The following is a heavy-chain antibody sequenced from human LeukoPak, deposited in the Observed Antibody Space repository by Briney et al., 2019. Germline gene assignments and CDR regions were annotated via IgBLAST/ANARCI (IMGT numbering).Heavy chain of an antibody. J-gene: IGHJ4*02. CDR1: GGSISSGDYY. V-gene: IGHV4-30-4*01. D-gene: IGHD3-3*01. Sequence: PSQTLSLTCTVSGGSISSGDYYWSWIRQPPGKGLEWIGYIYYSGSTYYNPSLKSRVTISVDTSKNQFSLKLSSVTAADTAVYYCAREESHYDFSQGGYFDYWGQGTLVTVSS. CDR2: IYYSGST. CDR3: AREESHYDFSQGGYFDY.